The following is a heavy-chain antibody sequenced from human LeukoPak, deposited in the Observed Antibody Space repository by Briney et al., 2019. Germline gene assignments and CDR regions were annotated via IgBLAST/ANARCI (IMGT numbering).Heavy chain of an antibody. J-gene: IGHJ4*02. CDR3: ARADILTGYQDDY. CDR1: GFTFSNYA. CDR2: IRGSGGST. D-gene: IGHD3-9*01. V-gene: IGHV3-23*01. Sequence: PGGSLRLSCAASGFTFSNYAMSWVRQAPGKGLEWDSAIRGSGGSTYYADSVKGRFIISRDNSKNTLYLQMNSLRAEDTAVYYCARADILTGYQDDYWGQGTLVTVSS.